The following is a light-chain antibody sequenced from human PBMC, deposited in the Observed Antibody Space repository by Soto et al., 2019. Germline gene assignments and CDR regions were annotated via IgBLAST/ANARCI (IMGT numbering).Light chain of an antibody. CDR3: LQYDGWPLT. V-gene: IGKV3-15*01. CDR2: GAS. CDR1: QNVRKN. Sequence: ETVMTQSPVALSVSPGERATLSCRARQNVRKNLAWYQQKPGQAPRLLVYGASTRATGIPARFSGDGSGTEFTLTIYSLQSEDFVVYYCLQYDGWPLTFGQGTRLEIK. J-gene: IGKJ5*01.